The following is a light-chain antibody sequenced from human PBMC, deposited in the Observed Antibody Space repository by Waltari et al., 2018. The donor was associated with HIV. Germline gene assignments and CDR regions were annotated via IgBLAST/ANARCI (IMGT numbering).Light chain of an antibody. J-gene: IGKJ5*01. CDR2: GT. Sequence: EIEMPQSPATLSVSPGERATLSCSASQSIYSRVAWYQLKPGQAPRLLIYGTTRATGVPARFSGSGSGTEFTLTISSLQSEDFAVYFCQQYNDWPAITFGQGTRLEIK. CDR1: QSIYSR. CDR3: QQYNDWPAIT. V-gene: IGKV3-15*01.